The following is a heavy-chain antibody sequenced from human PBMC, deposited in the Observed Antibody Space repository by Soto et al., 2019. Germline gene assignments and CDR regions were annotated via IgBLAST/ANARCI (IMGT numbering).Heavy chain of an antibody. CDR1: GFTFSSYW. D-gene: IGHD3-9*01. CDR3: ARDIPTEPEYYDILTGYYWDY. Sequence: GGSLRLSCAASGFTFSSYWMSWVRQAPGKGLEWVANIKQGGSEKYYVDSVKGRFTISRDNAKNSLYLQMNSLRAEDTAVYYCARDIPTEPEYYDILTGYYWDYWGQGTLVTVSS. J-gene: IGHJ4*02. CDR2: IKQGGSEK. V-gene: IGHV3-7*01.